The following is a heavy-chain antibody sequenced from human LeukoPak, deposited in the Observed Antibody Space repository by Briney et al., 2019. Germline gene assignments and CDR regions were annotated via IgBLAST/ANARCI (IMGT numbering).Heavy chain of an antibody. CDR2: INYKTNGGTA. J-gene: IGHJ4*02. CDR1: GFTFNNAW. D-gene: IGHD3-3*01. CDR3: TTDHRTIYGVVFPDY. Sequence: PGGSLRLSCAASGFTFNNAWMSWVRQAPGKGLEWVGRINYKTNGGTADYAAPVKGRFTISRDDSKDTLYLQMNSLKTEDTAVYYWTTDHRTIYGVVFPDYWGQGTLVTVSS. V-gene: IGHV3-15*01.